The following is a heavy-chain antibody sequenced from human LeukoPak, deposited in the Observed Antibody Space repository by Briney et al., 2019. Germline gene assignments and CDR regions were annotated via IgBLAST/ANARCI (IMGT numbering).Heavy chain of an antibody. CDR1: GGTFSSYA. CDR3: ARVSCSSTSCYVWDWQQLVHIGNWFDP. V-gene: IGHV1-69*05. J-gene: IGHJ5*02. CDR2: IIPIFGTA. Sequence: ASVKVSCTASGGTFSSYAISWVRQAPGQGLEWMGGIIPIFGTANYAQKLQGRVTMTTDTSTSTAYMELRSLRSDDTAVYYCARVSCSSTSCYVWDWQQLVHIGNWFDPWGQGTLVTVSS. D-gene: IGHD2-2*01.